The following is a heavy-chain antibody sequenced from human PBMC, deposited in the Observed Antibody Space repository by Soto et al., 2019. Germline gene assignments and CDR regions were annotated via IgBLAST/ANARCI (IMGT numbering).Heavy chain of an antibody. CDR3: ARAGVATIITNAFEI. CDR2: IIPIFGTA. Sequence: GASVKVSCKASGGTFSSYAISWVRQAPGQGLEWMGGIIPIFGTANYAQKFQGRVTITADESTSTAYMELSSLRSEDTAVYYCARAGVATIITNAFEIWGQGAMVTVSS. J-gene: IGHJ3*02. CDR1: GGTFSSYA. D-gene: IGHD5-12*01. V-gene: IGHV1-69*13.